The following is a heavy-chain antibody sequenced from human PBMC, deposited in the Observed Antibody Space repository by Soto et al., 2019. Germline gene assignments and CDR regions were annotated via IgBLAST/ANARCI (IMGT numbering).Heavy chain of an antibody. CDR3: ARAGIAVAGTKGVRDYFDS. CDR1: GGTFSSSA. J-gene: IGHJ4*02. CDR2: IIPIFGTA. V-gene: IGHV1-69*01. Sequence: QVQLVQSGAEVKKPGSSVKVSCKASGGTFSSSAISWVRQAPGQGLEWMGGIIPIFGTANYAQKFQGRVTITADESTGTAYMELSSLRSEDTAVYYCARAGIAVAGTKGVRDYFDSWGQGTLVTVSS. D-gene: IGHD6-19*01.